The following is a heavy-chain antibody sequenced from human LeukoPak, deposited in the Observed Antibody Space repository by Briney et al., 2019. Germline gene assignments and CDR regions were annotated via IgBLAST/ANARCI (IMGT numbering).Heavy chain of an antibody. V-gene: IGHV4-59*01. D-gene: IGHD3-16*02. Sequence: SETLSLTCTVSGGSISSYYWSCIRQPPGKGLEWIGYIYYSGSTNYNPSLKSRVTISVDTSKNQFSLKLSSVTAADTAVYYCARGYDYVWGSYRYRYFDYWGQGTLVTVSS. CDR2: IYYSGST. J-gene: IGHJ4*02. CDR3: ARGYDYVWGSYRYRYFDY. CDR1: GGSISSYY.